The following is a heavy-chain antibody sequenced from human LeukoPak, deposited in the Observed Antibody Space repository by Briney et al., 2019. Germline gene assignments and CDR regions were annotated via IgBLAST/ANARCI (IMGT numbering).Heavy chain of an antibody. CDR2: IYYSGST. Sequence: SETLSLTCTVSGGSISSYYWSWIRQPPGKGLEWIGYIYYSGSTNYDPSLKSRVTISVDTSKNQFSLKLSSVTAADTAVYYCARGGSYYYYGMDVWGQGTTVTVSS. V-gene: IGHV4-59*12. J-gene: IGHJ6*02. CDR3: ARGGSYYYYGMDV. CDR1: GGSISSYY.